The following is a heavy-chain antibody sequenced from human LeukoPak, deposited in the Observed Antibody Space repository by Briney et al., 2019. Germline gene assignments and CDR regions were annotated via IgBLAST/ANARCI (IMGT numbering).Heavy chain of an antibody. CDR2: ISANNGDT. V-gene: IGHV1-18*04. Sequence: GASVKVSCKASGYTFTSYGISWVRQAPGQGLDYMGWISANNGDTEYAQNLQGRVTMTTDTSTCTAYMEVRSLRSDDTAVYYCARKPTGWAFDIWGQGTMVTVSS. J-gene: IGHJ3*02. D-gene: IGHD4-17*01. CDR3: ARKPTGWAFDI. CDR1: GYTFTSYG.